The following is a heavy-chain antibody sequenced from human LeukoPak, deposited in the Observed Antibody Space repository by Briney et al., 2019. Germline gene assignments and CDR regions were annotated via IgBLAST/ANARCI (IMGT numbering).Heavy chain of an antibody. J-gene: IGHJ4*02. D-gene: IGHD3-22*01. CDR3: ARLTFYYDGSGYYFDY. CDR2: ISHTGST. V-gene: IGHV4-39*01. CDR1: GGSFSSTSYY. Sequence: SETLSLTCTVPGGSFSSTSYYWAWIRQPPGKGLEWIGSISHTGSTYYNPSLKSRVTISVDTSKNQFSLRLSSVTAADTAVHYCARLTFYYDGSGYYFDYWGQGTLVTVSS.